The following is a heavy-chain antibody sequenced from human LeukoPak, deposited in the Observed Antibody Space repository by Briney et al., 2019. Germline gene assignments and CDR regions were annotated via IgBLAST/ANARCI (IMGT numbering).Heavy chain of an antibody. V-gene: IGHV4-61*02. CDR2: IYTSGST. CDR1: GGSISSGSYY. J-gene: IGHJ4*02. Sequence: TSETLSLTCTVSGGSISSGSYYWSWIRQPAGKGLEWIGRIYTSGSTNYNPSLKSRVTISVDTSKNQFSLKLSSVTAADTAVYYCARDQGSLTRSWYTGYWGQGTQVTVSS. CDR3: ARDQGSLTRSWYTGY. D-gene: IGHD6-13*01.